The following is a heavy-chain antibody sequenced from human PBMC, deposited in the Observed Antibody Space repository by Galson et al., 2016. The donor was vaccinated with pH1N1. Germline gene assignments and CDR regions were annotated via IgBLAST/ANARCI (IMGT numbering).Heavy chain of an antibody. CDR2: IYHSGST. J-gene: IGHJ3*02. Sequence: ETLSLTCAVSGGSISTCNWWSWVRQPPGKGLEWIGEIYHSGSTNYNPSLKSRVTISVDTSKNQFSLKVNSVTAADTAIYYCARGRLYGGDAFDIWGQGTMVTVSS. CDR1: GGSISTCNW. D-gene: IGHD4-23*01. CDR3: ARGRLYGGDAFDI. V-gene: IGHV4-4*02.